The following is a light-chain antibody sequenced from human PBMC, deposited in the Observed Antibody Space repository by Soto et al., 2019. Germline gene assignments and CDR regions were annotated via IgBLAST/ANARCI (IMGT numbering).Light chain of an antibody. CDR3: QQYNSYSPWT. V-gene: IGKV1-5*03. CDR1: QSISRS. CDR2: KAS. J-gene: IGKJ1*01. Sequence: DIQMTQSPSTLSASVGDRVTITCRASQSISRSLAWYQQKPGKAPKLLIYKASSLESGVPSRFSGSGSGTEFTLTISSLQPDDFATYYCQQYNSYSPWTFGQGTKVEIK.